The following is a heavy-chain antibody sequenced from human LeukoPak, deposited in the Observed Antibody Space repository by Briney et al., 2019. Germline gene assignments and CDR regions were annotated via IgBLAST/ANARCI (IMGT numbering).Heavy chain of an antibody. CDR3: AAEAAYYYDSRDAFDV. Sequence: SVKVSCKASGFPFTSSAVQWVRQARGQRLEWIGWIVVGSGNTNYAQKFQERVTITRDMSTSLVYMELSSLRSEDTAVYYCAAEAAYYYDSRDAFDVWGQGTMVTVSS. D-gene: IGHD3-22*01. V-gene: IGHV1-58*01. J-gene: IGHJ3*01. CDR2: IVVGSGNT. CDR1: GFPFTSSA.